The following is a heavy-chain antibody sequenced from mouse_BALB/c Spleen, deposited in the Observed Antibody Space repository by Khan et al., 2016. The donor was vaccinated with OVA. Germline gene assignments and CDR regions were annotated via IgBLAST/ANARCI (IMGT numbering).Heavy chain of an antibody. CDR2: IWGGGST. Sequence: QVQLKQSGPGLVAPSQSLSITCTVSGFSLTDYGVSWIRQPPGKGLEWLGVIWGGGSTYYNSALKSRLSISKDNSKSQVFLKMSSLQTDDTAMYYCAKGVWSYYYAFDYWGQGTSVTVSS. J-gene: IGHJ4*01. CDR1: GFSLTDYG. CDR3: AKGVWSYYYAFDY. V-gene: IGHV2-6-5*01.